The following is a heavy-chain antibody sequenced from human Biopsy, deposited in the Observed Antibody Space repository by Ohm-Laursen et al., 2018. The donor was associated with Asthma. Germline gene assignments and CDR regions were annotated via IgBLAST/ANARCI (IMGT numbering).Heavy chain of an antibody. Sequence: VKVSCKASGGMFRNYAISSGRQAPGLGLGWRGGTSLTFGSSNHAQRFQGRDTIASVIFTRTVYIELSGLRFDDPAIYYCARPGPNGDILYYYYHMDVWGQGTTVIVSS. D-gene: IGHD3-10*01. V-gene: IGHV1-69*13. CDR3: ARPGPNGDILYYYYHMDV. CDR1: GGMFRNYA. CDR2: TSLTFGSS. J-gene: IGHJ6*02.